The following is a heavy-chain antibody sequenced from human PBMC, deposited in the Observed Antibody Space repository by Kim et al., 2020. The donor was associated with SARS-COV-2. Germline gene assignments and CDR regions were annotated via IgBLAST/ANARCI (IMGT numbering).Heavy chain of an antibody. V-gene: IGHV4-61*02. Sequence: SETLSLTCTVSGGSISSGSYYWSWIRQPAGKGLEWIGRIYTSGSTNYNPSLKSRVTISVDTSKNQFSLKLSSVTAADTAVYYCARGVSSGWSYYYYYGMDVWGQGTTVTVSS. CDR3: ARGVSSGWSYYYYYGMDV. J-gene: IGHJ6*02. CDR2: IYTSGST. CDR1: GGSISSGSYY. D-gene: IGHD6-19*01.